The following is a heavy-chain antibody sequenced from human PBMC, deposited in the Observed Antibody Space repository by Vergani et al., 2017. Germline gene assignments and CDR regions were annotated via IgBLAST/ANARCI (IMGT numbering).Heavy chain of an antibody. J-gene: IGHJ6*03. CDR1: GFTFSSYG. Sequence: QVQLVESGGGVVQPGRSLRLSCAASGFTFSSYGMHWVRQAPGKGLEWVAVISYDGSNKYYADSVKGRFTISRDNSKNTLYLQMNSLRAEDTAVYYCAKVLGHNYDFWSGYGSFLYYYYYMDVWGKGTTVTVSS. D-gene: IGHD3-3*01. V-gene: IGHV3-30*18. CDR3: AKVLGHNYDFWSGYGSFLYYYYYMDV. CDR2: ISYDGSNK.